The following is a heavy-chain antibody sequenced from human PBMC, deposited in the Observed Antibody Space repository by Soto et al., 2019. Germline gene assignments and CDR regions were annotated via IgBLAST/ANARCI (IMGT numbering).Heavy chain of an antibody. CDR1: GFTFSSYG. J-gene: IGHJ6*02. Sequence: LRLSCAASGFTFSSYGMHWVRQAPGKGLEWVAVLWYDGSNKYYADSVKGRPTISRDNSKNTLYLHMNSLRAEDTAVYYCARDRRTDCPYYYCGMDVWGQGTTVTVSS. D-gene: IGHD2-21*02. CDR3: ARDRRTDCPYYYCGMDV. CDR2: LWYDGSNK. V-gene: IGHV3-33*01.